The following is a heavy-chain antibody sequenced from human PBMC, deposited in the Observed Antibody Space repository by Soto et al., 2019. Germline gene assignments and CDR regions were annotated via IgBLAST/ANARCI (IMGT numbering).Heavy chain of an antibody. CDR1: GFTFSNYA. D-gene: IGHD3-10*01. CDR2: MSGTAGNT. Sequence: EVQLLESGGGSVQPGGSLRLSCAASGFTFSNYAMTWVRQAPGKGLEWVSTMSGTAGNTYYAYSVKGRFTISRDNSKNTLYLQMNSLRAEDTAVYYCAKKYYFGSGSYVFYFDYWGQGTLVTVSS. CDR3: AKKYYFGSGSYVFYFDY. V-gene: IGHV3-23*01. J-gene: IGHJ4*02.